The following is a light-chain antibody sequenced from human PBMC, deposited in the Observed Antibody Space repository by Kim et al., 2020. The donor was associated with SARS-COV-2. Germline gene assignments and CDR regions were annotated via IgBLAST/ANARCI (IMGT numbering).Light chain of an antibody. Sequence: QLVLTQSPSASASLGASVKLTCTLSNGHYNYAIAWHQQQPGKGPRYLMNVNSDGSHSKGDGIPDRFSGSSSGAERYLTISSLQSDDEADYYCQTWGPGIRVFGGGTKVTVL. CDR1: NGHYNYA. CDR3: QTWGPGIRV. CDR2: VNSDGSH. V-gene: IGLV4-69*01. J-gene: IGLJ3*02.